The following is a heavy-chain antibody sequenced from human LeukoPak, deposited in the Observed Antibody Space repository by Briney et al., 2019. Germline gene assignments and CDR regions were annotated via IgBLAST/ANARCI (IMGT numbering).Heavy chain of an antibody. V-gene: IGHV3-7*01. CDR3: ARDPDSGDAYNWFDH. Sequence: PGGSLRLSCVASGFSFSDYWVSWVRQTPGKGLEWLANINQYGTEKYYADSMKGRFTISRDNAKNSLYLQMNSLRVEDSGVYYCARDPDSGDAYNWFDHWGQGTQVTVSS. CDR1: GFSFSDYW. J-gene: IGHJ5*02. D-gene: IGHD4-17*01. CDR2: INQYGTEK.